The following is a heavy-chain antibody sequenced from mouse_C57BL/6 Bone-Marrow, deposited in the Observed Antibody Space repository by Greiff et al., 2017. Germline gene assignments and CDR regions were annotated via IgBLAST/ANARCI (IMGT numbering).Heavy chain of an antibody. D-gene: IGHD2-2*01. CDR3: ARSLWLGFAY. CDR1: GYTFTSYW. V-gene: IGHV1-64*01. Sequence: QVQLQQPGAELVKPGASVKLSCKASGYTFTSYWMHWVKQRPGQGLEWIGMIHPNSGSTNYNEKFKSKATLTVDKSSSTAYMQLSSLTSADSAVYYCARSLWLGFAYGGQGTLVTVSA. CDR2: IHPNSGST. J-gene: IGHJ3*01.